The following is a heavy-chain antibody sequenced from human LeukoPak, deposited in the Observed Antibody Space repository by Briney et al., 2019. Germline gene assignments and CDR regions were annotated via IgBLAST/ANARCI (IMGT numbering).Heavy chain of an antibody. CDR3: ARHGSSQLNYAMDV. Sequence: GSLRLSCAASGFTFSSYAMSWIRQPPGKGLEWIAYIYYSGSTSYNPSLNSRVTIPVDTSKNQFSLRLTSVTAADTAVYYCARHGSSQLNYAMDVWDQGTTVTVTS. J-gene: IGHJ6*02. D-gene: IGHD6-6*01. CDR1: GFTFSSYA. V-gene: IGHV4-59*08. CDR2: IYYSGST.